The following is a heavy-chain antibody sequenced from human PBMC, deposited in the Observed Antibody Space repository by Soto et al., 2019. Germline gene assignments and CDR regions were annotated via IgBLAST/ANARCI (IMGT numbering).Heavy chain of an antibody. Sequence: QVHLVGSGGNLVEPGGPLRLSCAGSGFTFGDYYMSWIRQAPGRGLEWISYISASGSSIYYAHSVKGRFAISRDNAKHSPSLQPTRLTAQDTPAHYSARITSSSTAVIFDHWGEGTLGNSSS. CDR3: ARITSSSTAVIFDH. CDR1: GFTFGDYY. J-gene: IGHJ4*02. D-gene: IGHD6-13*01. CDR2: ISASGSSI. V-gene: IGHV3-11*01.